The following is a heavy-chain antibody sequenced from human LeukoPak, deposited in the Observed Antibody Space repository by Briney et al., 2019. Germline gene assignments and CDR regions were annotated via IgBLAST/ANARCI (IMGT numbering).Heavy chain of an antibody. CDR3: AKGDYYDLDY. J-gene: IGHJ4*02. D-gene: IGHD3-22*01. V-gene: IGHV3-23*01. Sequence: GGSLRLSCATSGFTFSNFGMNWVRQAPGKGLEWVSIITSGVGITYYADSVKGRFTISRDNSRNTLYLQMNSLRAEDTAVYYCAKGDYYDLDYWGQGTLVTVSS. CDR2: ITSGVGIT. CDR1: GFTFSNFG.